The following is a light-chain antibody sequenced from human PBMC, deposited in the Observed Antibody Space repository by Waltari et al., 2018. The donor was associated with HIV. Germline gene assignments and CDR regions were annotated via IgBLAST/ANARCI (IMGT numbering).Light chain of an antibody. J-gene: IGLJ2*01. Sequence: VSGSPGQSITISCTGTSSDVGGYNYVSWYQQHPDKAPKLIVYEVSNRPSGVSNRFSGSKSGNTASLTISGLQAEDEADYYCSSYTSSSTPVVFGGGTKLTVL. V-gene: IGLV2-14*01. CDR2: EVS. CDR3: SSYTSSSTPVV. CDR1: SSDVGGYNY.